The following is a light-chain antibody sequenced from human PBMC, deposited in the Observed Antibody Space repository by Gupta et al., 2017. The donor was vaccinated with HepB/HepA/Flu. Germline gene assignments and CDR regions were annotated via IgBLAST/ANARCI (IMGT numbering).Light chain of an antibody. CDR2: DVS. V-gene: IGLV2-14*03. Sequence: QSALPQPASVSGSPGLSVNISCTGTSDDIGAYIHVSWYHQYPGQAPKLLIYDVSGRPSGVSDRFSGSSSGDTASLIISGLLSEDEADYYCCSYTSRFTLVFGGGTKLTVL. CDR3: CSYTSRFTLV. CDR1: SDDIGAYIH. J-gene: IGLJ3*02.